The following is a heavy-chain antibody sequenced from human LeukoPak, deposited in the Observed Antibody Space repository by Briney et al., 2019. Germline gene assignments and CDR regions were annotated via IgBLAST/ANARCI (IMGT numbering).Heavy chain of an antibody. D-gene: IGHD2-8*01. Sequence: GGSLRLSCAASGFTFSSYAMHWVRQAPGKGLEWVAVISYDGSNKYYADSVKGRFTISRDNSKNTLYLQMNSLRAEDTAVYYCARDSERVYAFYYYGMDVWGQGTTVTVSS. V-gene: IGHV3-30-3*01. J-gene: IGHJ6*02. CDR1: GFTFSSYA. CDR3: ARDSERVYAFYYYGMDV. CDR2: ISYDGSNK.